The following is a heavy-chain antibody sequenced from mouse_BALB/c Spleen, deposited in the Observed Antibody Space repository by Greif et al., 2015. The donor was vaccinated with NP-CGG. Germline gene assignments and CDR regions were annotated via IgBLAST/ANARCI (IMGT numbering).Heavy chain of an antibody. D-gene: IGHD4-1*01. Sequence: QVQLQQPGPGLVAPSQCLSITCTVSGFSLTSYGVHWVRQPPGKGLEWLGVIWAGGSTNYNSALMSRLSISKDNSKSQVFLKMNSLQTDDTAMYYCASGGGTYYFDYWGQGTTLTVSS. CDR2: IWAGGST. CDR3: ASGGGTYYFDY. J-gene: IGHJ2*01. V-gene: IGHV2-9*02. CDR1: GFSLTSYG.